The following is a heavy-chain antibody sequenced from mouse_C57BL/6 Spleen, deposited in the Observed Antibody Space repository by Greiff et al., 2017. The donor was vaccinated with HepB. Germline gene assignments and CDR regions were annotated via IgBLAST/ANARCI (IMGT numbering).Heavy chain of an antibody. Sequence: VQLQQPGAELVMPGASVKLSCKASGYTFTSYWMHWVKQRPGQGLEWIGEIDPSDSYTNYNQKFKGKSTLTVDKSSSTAYMQLSSLTSEDSAVYYGARRDDARDYFDYWGQGTTLTVSS. CDR3: ARRDDARDYFDY. CDR1: GYTFTSYW. CDR2: IDPSDSYT. V-gene: IGHV1-69*01. J-gene: IGHJ2*01. D-gene: IGHD2-12*01.